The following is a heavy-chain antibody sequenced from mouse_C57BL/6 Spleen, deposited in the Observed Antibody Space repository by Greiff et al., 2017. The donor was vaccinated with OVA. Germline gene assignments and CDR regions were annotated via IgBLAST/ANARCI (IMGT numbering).Heavy chain of an antibody. V-gene: IGHV1-80*01. D-gene: IGHD1-1*01. CDR3: ARSNYGSSPYYAMDY. CDR2: IYPGDGDT. Sequence: ESGAELVKPGASVKISCKASGYAFSSYWMNWVKQRPGKGLEWIGQIYPGDGDTNYNGKFKGKATLTADKSSSTAYMQLSSLTSEDSAVYFCARSNYGSSPYYAMDYWGQGTSVTVSS. J-gene: IGHJ4*01. CDR1: GYAFSSYW.